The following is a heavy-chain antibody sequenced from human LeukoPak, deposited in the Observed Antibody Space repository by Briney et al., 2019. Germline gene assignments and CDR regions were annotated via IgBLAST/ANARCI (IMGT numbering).Heavy chain of an antibody. J-gene: IGHJ6*02. CDR1: GGSISNYY. CDR2: IYTSGST. Sequence: SETLSLTCTVSGGSISNYYWSWIRQPAGKGLEWIGRIYTSGSTNYNPSLKSRVTMSVDTSKNQFSLKLSSVTAADTAVYYCAREGDYYYYYGMDVWGQGTTVTVSS. V-gene: IGHV4-4*07. CDR3: AREGDYYYYYGMDV.